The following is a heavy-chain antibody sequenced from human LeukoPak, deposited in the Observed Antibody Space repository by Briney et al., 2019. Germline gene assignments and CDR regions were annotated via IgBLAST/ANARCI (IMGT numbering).Heavy chain of an antibody. D-gene: IGHD6-6*01. CDR3: AIVVAARQGTIDP. Sequence: SETLSLTCTVSGGSISSGSYYWSWIRQPAGKGLEWIGRIYTSGSTNYNPSLKSRVTISVDTSKNQFSLKLSSVTAADTAVYYCAIVVAARQGTIDPWGQGTLVTISS. CDR2: IYTSGST. V-gene: IGHV4-61*02. CDR1: GGSISSGSYY. J-gene: IGHJ5*02.